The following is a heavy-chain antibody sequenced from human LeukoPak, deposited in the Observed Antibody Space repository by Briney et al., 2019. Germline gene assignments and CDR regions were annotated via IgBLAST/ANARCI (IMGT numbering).Heavy chain of an antibody. V-gene: IGHV1-18*01. D-gene: IGHD2-2*01. CDR3: ARGPDCSSTSCYEFDY. CDR1: GYTFTSYG. J-gene: IGHJ4*02. Sequence: GASVKVSCKASGYTFTSYGISWVRQAPGQGLEWMGWISAYNGNTNYAQKLQGRVTTTTDTSTSTAYMELRSLRSDDTAVYYCARGPDCSSTSCYEFDYWGQGTLVTVSS. CDR2: ISAYNGNT.